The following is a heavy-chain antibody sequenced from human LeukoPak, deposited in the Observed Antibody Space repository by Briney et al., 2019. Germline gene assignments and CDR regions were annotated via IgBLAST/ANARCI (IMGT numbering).Heavy chain of an antibody. J-gene: IGHJ4*02. CDR3: AKGGATVIDY. Sequence: QPGGSLRLSCAASGFTFSNYWMHWVRQAPGKGLVWVSRINSGGSSTTSADSVKGRFTISRDNAKNTLYLQMNSLRAEDTAVYYCAKGGATVIDYWCQGTLVTVSS. CDR1: GFTFSNYW. D-gene: IGHD4-17*01. V-gene: IGHV3-74*01. CDR2: INSGGSST.